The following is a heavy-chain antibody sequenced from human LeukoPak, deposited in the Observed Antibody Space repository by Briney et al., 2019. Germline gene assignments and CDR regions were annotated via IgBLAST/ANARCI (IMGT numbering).Heavy chain of an antibody. Sequence: APVTVSFTASGYTFTSYDINWVRQAPGQGREWMGWMNPNSGNTGYAQKFQGRVTMTRNTSISTAYMELSSLRSEDTAVYYCARGRKYTMVRGIRYYYYMDVWGKGTTVTVSS. D-gene: IGHD3-10*01. V-gene: IGHV1-8*01. CDR3: ARGRKYTMVRGIRYYYYMDV. CDR2: MNPNSGNT. J-gene: IGHJ6*03. CDR1: GYTFTSYD.